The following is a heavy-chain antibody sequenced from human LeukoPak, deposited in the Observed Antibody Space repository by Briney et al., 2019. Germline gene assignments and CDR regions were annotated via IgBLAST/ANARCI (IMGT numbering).Heavy chain of an antibody. Sequence: PGGSLRLSCAASGFTFSSYSMNWVRQAPGKGLEWVSSISSSSSYIYYADSVKGRFTISRDNAKNSLYLQMNRLRAEDTAVYCCTGYSYGQRGGDYWGQGNLITVSS. CDR1: GFTFSSYS. CDR2: ISSSSSYI. J-gene: IGHJ4*02. CDR3: TGYSYGQRGGDY. V-gene: IGHV3-21*01. D-gene: IGHD5-18*01.